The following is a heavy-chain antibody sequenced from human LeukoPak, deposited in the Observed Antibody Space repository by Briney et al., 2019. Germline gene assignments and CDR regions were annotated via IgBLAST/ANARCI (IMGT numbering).Heavy chain of an antibody. CDR1: GGSFSGYY. CDR3: ARGRGFDP. V-gene: IGHV4-34*01. CDR2: INHSGST. J-gene: IGHJ5*02. Sequence: PSETLSLTCAVYGGSFSGYYWSWIRQPPGKGLEWIGEINHSGSTNYNPSLKSRVTISVDTSKNQFSLKLSSVTTADTAVYYCARGRGFDPWGQGTLVTVSS.